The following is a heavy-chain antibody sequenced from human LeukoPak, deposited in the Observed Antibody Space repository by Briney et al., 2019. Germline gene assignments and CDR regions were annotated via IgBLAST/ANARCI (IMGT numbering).Heavy chain of an antibody. J-gene: IGHJ4*02. Sequence: SETLSLTCAVYGGSFSGYYWSWIRQSPGKGLEWIGEINHSGSTNYNPSLKSRVTISVDTSKNQFSLKLSSVTAADTAVYYRARGLKISGFIRLDYWGQGTLVTVSS. CDR3: ARGLKISGFIRLDY. D-gene: IGHD5-12*01. V-gene: IGHV4-34*01. CDR1: GGSFSGYY. CDR2: INHSGST.